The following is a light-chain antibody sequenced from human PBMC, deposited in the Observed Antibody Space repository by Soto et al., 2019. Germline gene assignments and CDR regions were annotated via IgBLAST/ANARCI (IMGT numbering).Light chain of an antibody. V-gene: IGKV1-5*01. Sequence: DIQMTQSPSTLSASVGDRVTITCRASQSISRWLAWYQQKPGKAPKLLIYDGSSMESGAPSRFSGSGSGTEFTHTISSLQPEDLGNYYCQQYNNLWTFGQGTKVEIK. CDR3: QQYNNLWT. J-gene: IGKJ1*01. CDR1: QSISRW. CDR2: DGS.